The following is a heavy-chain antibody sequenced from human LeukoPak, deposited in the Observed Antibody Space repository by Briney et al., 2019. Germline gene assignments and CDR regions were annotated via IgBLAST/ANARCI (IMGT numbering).Heavy chain of an antibody. Sequence: GGSLRLSCVASGFTFSIYAMNWVRQAPGKGLEWVSGFSGGDDDTHYADSAMGRFTISRDKSKNSLYLQMNSLRDEDTAVYYCVSRVTSAYWGQGIPVTVSS. CDR2: FSGGDDDT. D-gene: IGHD5-18*01. J-gene: IGHJ4*02. V-gene: IGHV3-23*01. CDR1: GFTFSIYA. CDR3: VSRVTSAY.